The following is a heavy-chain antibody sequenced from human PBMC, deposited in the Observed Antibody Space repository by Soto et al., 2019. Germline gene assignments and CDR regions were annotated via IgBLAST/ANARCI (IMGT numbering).Heavy chain of an antibody. Sequence: QVQLVQSGAEVKKPGASVKVSCKASGYTFTSYYMHWVRQAPGQGLEWMGIINPSGGSTSYAQKSQGRVAMNRDTSTSAGYRELSRLRSEDTAVYYCARAPGGRDCPDYWGQGTLVTVSS. D-gene: IGHD2-21*02. CDR1: GYTFTSYY. V-gene: IGHV1-46*03. CDR2: INPSGGST. J-gene: IGHJ4*02. CDR3: ARAPGGRDCPDY.